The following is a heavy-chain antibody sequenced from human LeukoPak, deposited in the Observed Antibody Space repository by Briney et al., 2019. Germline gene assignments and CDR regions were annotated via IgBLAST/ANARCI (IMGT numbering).Heavy chain of an antibody. D-gene: IGHD5-18*01. CDR1: GYTFTSYY. CDR2: INPSGGST. J-gene: IGHJ6*02. Sequence: PWASVKVSCKASGYTFTSYYMHWVRQAPGQGLEWMGIINPSGGSTSYAQKFQGRVTMTRDTSTSTVYMELSSLRSEDTAVYYCATEDTAMVGAYYYGMDVWGQGTTVTVSS. V-gene: IGHV1-46*01. CDR3: ATEDTAMVGAYYYGMDV.